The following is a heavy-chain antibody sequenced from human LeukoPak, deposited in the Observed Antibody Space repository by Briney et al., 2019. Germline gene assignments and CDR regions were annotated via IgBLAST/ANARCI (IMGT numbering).Heavy chain of an antibody. D-gene: IGHD6-19*01. V-gene: IGHV4-59*01. CDR2: IYYSGST. CDR3: ARASIAVVYFDY. CDR1: GGSISSYY. J-gene: IGHJ4*02. Sequence: PSETLSLTCTVSGGSISSYYWSWIRQPPGKGLEWIGYIYYSGSTNYNPSLKSRVTISVDTSKNQFSLKLSSVTAADTAVYYCARASIAVVYFDYWGQGTLVTVSS.